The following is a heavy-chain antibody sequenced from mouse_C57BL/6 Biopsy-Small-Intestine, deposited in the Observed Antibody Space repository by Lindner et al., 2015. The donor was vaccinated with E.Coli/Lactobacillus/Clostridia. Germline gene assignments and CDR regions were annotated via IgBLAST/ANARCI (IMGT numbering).Heavy chain of an antibody. V-gene: IGHV2-9*01. CDR3: AKHGEFLRLYAMDY. J-gene: IGHJ4*01. CDR1: GFSLTSYG. CDR2: IWTGGSR. D-gene: IGHD5-2*01. Sequence: VQLQESGPVLVAPSQSLSITCTVSGFSLTSYGVHWVRQPPGKGLEWLGVIWTGGSRNYNSALMSRLSISKDNSKSQVFLKMNSLQTDDTAMYFCAKHGEFLRLYAMDYWGQGTSVTVSS.